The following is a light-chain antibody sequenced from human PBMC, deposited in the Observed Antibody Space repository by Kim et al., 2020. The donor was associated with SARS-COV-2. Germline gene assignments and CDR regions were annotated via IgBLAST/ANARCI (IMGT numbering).Light chain of an antibody. Sequence: DIQMAQSPSSLSASVGDRVTITCRASQDIKNYLAWYRQKPAKVPEVLIYAASILQSGVPSRISGSGSGTDFTLTINSLQPEDVATYYCQKYNSAPWTFGQGTKVDIK. CDR3: QKYNSAPWT. V-gene: IGKV1-27*01. CDR1: QDIKNY. CDR2: AAS. J-gene: IGKJ1*01.